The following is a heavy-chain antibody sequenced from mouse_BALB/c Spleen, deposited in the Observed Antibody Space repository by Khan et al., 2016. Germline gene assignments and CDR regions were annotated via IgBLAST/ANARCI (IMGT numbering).Heavy chain of an antibody. V-gene: IGHV3-1*02. J-gene: IGHJ2*01. CDR1: GYSITSGYS. Sequence: EVQLQESGPDLVKPSQSLSLTCTVTGYSITSGYSWHWIRQFPGNQLEWMGYIHYSGSTNYNPSLKSRISITRDTSKNHFFLQLNSVTTEDTATYYGARSGYYGRKDYFGQGTTLTVSS. CDR3: ARSGYYGRKDY. D-gene: IGHD1-1*01. CDR2: IHYSGST.